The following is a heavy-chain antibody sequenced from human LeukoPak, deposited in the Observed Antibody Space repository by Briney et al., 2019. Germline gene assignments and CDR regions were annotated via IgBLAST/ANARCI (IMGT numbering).Heavy chain of an antibody. V-gene: IGHV3-48*02. D-gene: IGHD5-18*01. CDR3: SSGSYGQFES. CDR1: GFTVSANY. J-gene: IGHJ4*02. CDR2: INRGSTII. Sequence: GGSLRLSCAASGFTVSANYMSWVRQAPGKGLEWVSSINRGSTIIHYADSVKGRFTISRDNARNSLYLEMNSLRDDDTAVYYCSSGSYGQFESWGQGTLVTVSS.